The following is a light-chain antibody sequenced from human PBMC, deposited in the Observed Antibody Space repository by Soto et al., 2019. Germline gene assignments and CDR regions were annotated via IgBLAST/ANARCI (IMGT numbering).Light chain of an antibody. CDR3: QQYNNWPPWT. CDR1: QSVSSN. V-gene: IGKV3-15*01. Sequence: EIVMTQSPATLSVSPGERVTLSCRASQSVSSNLAWYQQKAGQAPRLLIYGTSTRATGIPARFSGSGSGTDFTLTISSLQSEDFAVYYCQQYNNWPPWTFGQGTKVDIK. J-gene: IGKJ1*01. CDR2: GTS.